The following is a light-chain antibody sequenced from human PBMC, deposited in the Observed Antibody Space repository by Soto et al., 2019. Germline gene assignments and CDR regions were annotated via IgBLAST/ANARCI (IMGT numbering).Light chain of an antibody. V-gene: IGLV2-8*01. Sequence: QSVLTQPPSASGSPGQSVTISCTGTSSDVGGYNYVSWYQHHPGKAPKLIIYEVDERPSGVPDRFSGSKSGNTASLTVSGLQAEDEADYYCSSYVGSNNFPYVVGTGTQLTVL. CDR2: EVD. J-gene: IGLJ1*01. CDR1: SSDVGGYNY. CDR3: SSYVGSNNFPYV.